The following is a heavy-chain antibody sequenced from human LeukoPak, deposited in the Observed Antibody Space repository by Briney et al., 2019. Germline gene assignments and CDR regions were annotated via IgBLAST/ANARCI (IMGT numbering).Heavy chain of an antibody. J-gene: IGHJ2*01. V-gene: IGHV4-39*01. CDR3: ARQPGYSSSWSHWYFDL. Sequence: SETLSLTCTVSGGSISSSSYYWGWIRQPPGKGLEWIGSIYYSGSTYYNPSLKSRVTISVDTSKNQFSLKLSSVTAADTAVYYCARQPGYSSSWSHWYFDLWGRGTLVTVSS. CDR1: GGSISSSSYY. CDR2: IYYSGST. D-gene: IGHD6-13*01.